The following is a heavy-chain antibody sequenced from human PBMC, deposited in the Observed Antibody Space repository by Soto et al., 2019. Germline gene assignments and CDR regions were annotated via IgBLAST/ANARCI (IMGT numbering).Heavy chain of an antibody. CDR3: AKVGYDSNAFDY. D-gene: IGHD3-22*01. Sequence: GGSLRLSCASSGFTFSNYAVTLVRQAPGKGLEWVSTISGSGGSTYYADSVKGRFTISRDNSKNTLYLQMNSLRAEDTAVYYCAKVGYDSNAFDYWGQGTLVTVSS. J-gene: IGHJ4*02. V-gene: IGHV3-23*01. CDR2: ISGSGGST. CDR1: GFTFSNYA.